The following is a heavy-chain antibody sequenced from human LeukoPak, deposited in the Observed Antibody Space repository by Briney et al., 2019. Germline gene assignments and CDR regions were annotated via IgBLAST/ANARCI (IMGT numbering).Heavy chain of an antibody. CDR2: IYTSGST. CDR3: AREVGLWFGELSQYYYYYMDV. Sequence: SETLSLTCTVSGGSISSYYWSWIRQPAGKGLEWIGRIYTSGSTNYNPSLKSRVTMSVDTSKNQFSLKLSSVTAADTAVYYCAREVGLWFGELSQYYYYYMDVWGKGTTVTISS. J-gene: IGHJ6*03. CDR1: GGSISSYY. V-gene: IGHV4-4*07. D-gene: IGHD3-10*01.